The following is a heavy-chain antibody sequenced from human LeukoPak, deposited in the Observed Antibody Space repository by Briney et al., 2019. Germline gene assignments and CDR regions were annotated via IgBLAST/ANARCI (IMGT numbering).Heavy chain of an antibody. Sequence: SETLSLTCAVYGGSFSGYSWSWIRQPPGKGLEWIGYIYHSGSTYYNPSLKSRVTISVDRSKNQFSLKLSSVTAADTAVYYCARATVITMAFDYWGQGALVTVSS. J-gene: IGHJ4*02. CDR1: GGSFSGYS. D-gene: IGHD4-17*01. CDR3: ARATVITMAFDY. V-gene: IGHV4-30-2*01. CDR2: IYHSGST.